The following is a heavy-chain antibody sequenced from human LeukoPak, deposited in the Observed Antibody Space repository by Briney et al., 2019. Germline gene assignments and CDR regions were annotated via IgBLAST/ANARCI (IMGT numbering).Heavy chain of an antibody. CDR3: ARDRLHYGEYEKTLDY. V-gene: IGHV3-7*01. D-gene: IGHD4-17*01. Sequence: GGSLRLSCVASGFTFSSYWMSWVRQAPGKGLEWVANMRQDGNEKYYVDSVKGRFTISRDNAKSSLYLQMNSLRADDTAVYYCARDRLHYGEYEKTLDYWGQGTLVTVSS. J-gene: IGHJ4*02. CDR2: MRQDGNEK. CDR1: GFTFSSYW.